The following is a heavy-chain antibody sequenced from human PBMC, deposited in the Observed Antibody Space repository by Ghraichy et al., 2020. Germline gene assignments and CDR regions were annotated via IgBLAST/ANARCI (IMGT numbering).Heavy chain of an antibody. CDR3: AKNPLLRIGGGKWEHLGVIDY. CDR2: ISGSGGGT. V-gene: IGHV3-23*01. CDR1: GFTFTTYA. D-gene: IGHD1-26*01. Sequence: GESLNISCAASGFTFTTYAMSWVRQTPGKGLEWVSSISGSGGGTYYADSVKGRFTISRDNSKSTLSLQMHSLRAEDTAVYYCAKNPLLRIGGGKWEHLGVIDYWGEGSLVSVSS. J-gene: IGHJ4*02.